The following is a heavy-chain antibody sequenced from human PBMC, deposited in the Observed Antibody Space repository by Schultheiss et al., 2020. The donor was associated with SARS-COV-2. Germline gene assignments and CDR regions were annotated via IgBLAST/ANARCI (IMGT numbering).Heavy chain of an antibody. D-gene: IGHD5-18*01. CDR1: GFTFSSYG. V-gene: IGHV3-33*06. J-gene: IGHJ4*02. CDR2: IWYDGSNK. CDR3: AKEVGYSYHYFDY. Sequence: GESLKISCAASGFTFSSYGMHWVRQAPGKGLEWVAVIWYDGSNKYYADSVKGRFTISRDNSKNTLYLQMNSLRAEDTAVYYCAKEVGYSYHYFDYWGQGTLVTVSS.